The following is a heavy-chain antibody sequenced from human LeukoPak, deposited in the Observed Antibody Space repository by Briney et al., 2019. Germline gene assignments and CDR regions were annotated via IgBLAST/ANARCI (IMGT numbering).Heavy chain of an antibody. Sequence: PGGSLRLSCAASGFTFNNCAMSWVRQPPGKGLEWVSAVTDDGTTTYYADSVKGRFTISRDNSKNTLYLQMNSLRAEDTAVYYCAKELTLVGATGSWGQGTLVTVSS. CDR1: GFTFNNCA. CDR3: AKELTLVGATGS. V-gene: IGHV3-23*01. D-gene: IGHD1-26*01. J-gene: IGHJ4*02. CDR2: VTDDGTTT.